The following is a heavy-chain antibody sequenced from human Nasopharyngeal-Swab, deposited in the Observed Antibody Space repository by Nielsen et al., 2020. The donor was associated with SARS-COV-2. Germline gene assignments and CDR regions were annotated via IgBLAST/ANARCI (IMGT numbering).Heavy chain of an antibody. CDR2: MSYSGVT. Sequence: PGKGLEWIGSMSYSGVTFYNPSLRNRVTLSVDTSKNLSSLKLDSVTAADTALYYCARHSRVTTVVVVTLFDFWGQGIQVTVSS. D-gene: IGHD3-22*01. V-gene: IGHV4-39*01. CDR3: ARHSRVTTVVVVTLFDF. J-gene: IGHJ4*02.